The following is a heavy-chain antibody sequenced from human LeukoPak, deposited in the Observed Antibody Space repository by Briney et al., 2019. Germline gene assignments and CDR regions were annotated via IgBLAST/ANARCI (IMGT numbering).Heavy chain of an antibody. CDR3: ARYCSSTSCYSDY. V-gene: IGHV4-31*03. CDR2: IYYSGST. J-gene: IGHJ4*02. D-gene: IGHD2-2*01. CDR1: GGSISSGGYY. Sequence: SETLSLTCTVSGGSISSGGYYWSWIRQHPGKGLEWIGYIYYSGSTYYNPSLKSRVTISVDTSKNQFSLKLSSVTAADTAMYYCARYCSSTSCYSDYWGQGILVTVSS.